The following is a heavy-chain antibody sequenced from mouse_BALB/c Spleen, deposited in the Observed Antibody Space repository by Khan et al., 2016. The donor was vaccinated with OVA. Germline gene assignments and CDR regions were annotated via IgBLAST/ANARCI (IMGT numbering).Heavy chain of an antibody. V-gene: IGHV14-1*02. D-gene: IGHD2-1*01. J-gene: IGHJ3*01. CDR3: ARRGYGNYWFAY. Sequence: DVKLQESGAELVRPGALVKLSCKASGFNIEDYYMNWVKQRPEQGLEWIGWIAPENGDTIYDPKFQGKASVTADTSSNTAYLQLSSLTSEDTAGYYCARRGYGNYWFAYWGQGTLVTVSA. CDR2: IAPENGDT. CDR1: GFNIEDYY.